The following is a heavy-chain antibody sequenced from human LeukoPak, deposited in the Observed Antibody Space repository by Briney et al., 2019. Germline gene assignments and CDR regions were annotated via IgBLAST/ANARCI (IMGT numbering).Heavy chain of an antibody. V-gene: IGHV3-48*03. CDR2: ISTSGSTI. CDR3: ARERYDALDI. J-gene: IGHJ3*02. Sequence: GGSLRLSCAASGFTFSSYEMNWVRQAPGKGLEWVSYISTSGSTIYNVDSVKGRFTISRDSAKNSLYLQMNSLRAEDTAVYYCARERYDALDIWGQGTMVTVSS. CDR1: GFTFSSYE. D-gene: IGHD3-16*02.